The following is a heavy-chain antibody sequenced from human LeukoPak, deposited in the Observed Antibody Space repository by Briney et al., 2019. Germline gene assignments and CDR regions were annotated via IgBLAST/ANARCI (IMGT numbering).Heavy chain of an antibody. V-gene: IGHV3-7*01. CDR1: GLTFSNSA. CDR3: AKVMVRGVIIGYFDY. J-gene: IGHJ4*02. Sequence: GGSLRLSCAVSGLTFSNSAMSWVRQAPGKGLEWVANIKQDGSEKYYVDSVKGRFTISRDNAKNSLYLQMNSLRAEDTAVYYCAKVMVRGVIIGYFDYWGQGTLVTVSS. D-gene: IGHD3-10*01. CDR2: IKQDGSEK.